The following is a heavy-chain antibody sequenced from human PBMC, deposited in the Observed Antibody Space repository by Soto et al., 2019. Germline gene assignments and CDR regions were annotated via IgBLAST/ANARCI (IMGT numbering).Heavy chain of an antibody. V-gene: IGHV4-34*01. Sequence: SETLSLTCAVYGGSFSGYYWSWIRQPPGKGLEWIGEINHSGSTNYNPSLKSRVTISVDTSKNQFSLKLSSVTAADTAVYYCASETSGAPLGYWGQGTLVTVSS. J-gene: IGHJ4*02. CDR1: GGSFSGYY. CDR2: INHSGST. D-gene: IGHD2-15*01. CDR3: ASETSGAPLGY.